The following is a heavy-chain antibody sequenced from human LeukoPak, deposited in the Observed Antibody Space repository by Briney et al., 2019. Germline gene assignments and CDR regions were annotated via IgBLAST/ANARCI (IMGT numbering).Heavy chain of an antibody. CDR1: GGSISRTSYH. D-gene: IGHD6-19*01. CDR2: SDNSGNT. J-gene: IGHJ5*02. Sequence: SETLSLTCIVSGGSISRTSYHWDWIRQTPGEGLEWIGSSDNSGNTYYKPSLKSRVSISVDTSKNQFSLKLSSVTAADTAVYYCARVESSGPYNWFDPWGQGTLVTVSS. V-gene: IGHV4-39*07. CDR3: ARVESSGPYNWFDP.